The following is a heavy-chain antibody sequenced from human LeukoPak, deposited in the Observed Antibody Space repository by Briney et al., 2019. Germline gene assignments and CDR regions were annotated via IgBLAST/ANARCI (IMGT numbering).Heavy chain of an antibody. CDR3: ARVIYCSGGSCYSRDDAFDI. V-gene: IGHV3-21*01. D-gene: IGHD2-15*01. CDR2: ISSSSSYI. Sequence: GGSLRLSCAASGFTFSSYEMNWVRQAPGKGLEWVSSISSSSSYIYYADSVKGRFTISRDNAKNSLYLQMNSLRAEDTAVYYCARVIYCSGGSCYSRDDAFDIWGQGTMVTVSS. J-gene: IGHJ3*02. CDR1: GFTFSSYE.